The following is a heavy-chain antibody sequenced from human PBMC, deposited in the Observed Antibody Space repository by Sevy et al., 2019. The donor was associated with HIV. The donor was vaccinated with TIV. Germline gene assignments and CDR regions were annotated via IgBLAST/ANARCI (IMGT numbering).Heavy chain of an antibody. CDR2: FDPEDGET. D-gene: IGHD3-22*01. CDR3: ATTKDYYDSSGYPFDY. Sequence: ASVKVSCKVSGYTLTEFSMHWVRQAPGKGLEWMGTFDPEDGETIYAQKFQGRVTMTEDTSTDTASMELSSLRSEDTAVYYCATTKDYYDSSGYPFDYWGLGTLVTVSS. J-gene: IGHJ4*02. CDR1: GYTLTEFS. V-gene: IGHV1-24*01.